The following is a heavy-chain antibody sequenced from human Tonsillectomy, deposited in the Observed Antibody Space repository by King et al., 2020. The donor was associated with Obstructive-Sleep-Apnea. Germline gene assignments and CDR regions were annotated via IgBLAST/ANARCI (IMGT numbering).Heavy chain of an antibody. CDR3: AGTVIGGGAPPPLSFDP. J-gene: IGHJ5*02. D-gene: IGHD3-16*01. CDR1: GGSINISGYY. CDR2: IYHTGST. Sequence: QLQESGPGLVKPSQTLSLTCTVSGGSINISGYYWSWLRQFPGKGLEWIGYIYHTGSTYHNPSLRSRVTMSLDTSKNQFSLRLTSVTAADTAVYYCAGTVIGGGAPPPLSFDPWGQGTLVPVSS. V-gene: IGHV4-31*03.